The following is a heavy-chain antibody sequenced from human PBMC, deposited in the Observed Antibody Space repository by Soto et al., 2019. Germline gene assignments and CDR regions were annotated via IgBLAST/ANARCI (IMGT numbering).Heavy chain of an antibody. CDR1: GGSISSSSYY. J-gene: IGHJ6*02. CDR3: ARQHYGYDYYYGMDV. CDR2: IYYSGST. V-gene: IGHV4-39*01. D-gene: IGHD3-10*01. Sequence: PSETLSLTCTVSGGSISSSSYYWGWIRQPPGKGLEWIGSIYYSGSTYYNPSLKSRVTISVDTSKNQFSLKLSSVAAADTAVYYCARQHYGYDYYYGMDVWGQGTTVTVSS.